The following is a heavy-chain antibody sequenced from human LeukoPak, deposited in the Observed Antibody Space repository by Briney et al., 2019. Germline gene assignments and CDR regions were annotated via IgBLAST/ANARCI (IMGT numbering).Heavy chain of an antibody. Sequence: GGSLRLSCAASGFTFSSYAMSWVRQAPGKGLEWVSGITGSGGSTYYAESVKGRFTISRDNSKNTLYLQMNSLRAEDTAVYFCATRPPSETYFAAFDYWGQGTLVTVSS. CDR2: ITGSGGST. CDR3: ATRPPSETYFAAFDY. CDR1: GFTFSSYA. V-gene: IGHV3-23*01. J-gene: IGHJ4*02. D-gene: IGHD3-9*01.